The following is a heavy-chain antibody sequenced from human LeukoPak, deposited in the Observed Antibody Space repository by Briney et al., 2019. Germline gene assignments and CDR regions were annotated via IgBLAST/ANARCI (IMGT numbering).Heavy chain of an antibody. V-gene: IGHV4-61*05. J-gene: IGHJ3*02. CDR2: IYYSGST. CDR3: ARQRILGATIDAFDI. D-gene: IGHD1-26*01. CDR1: GDSISSSCYF. Sequence: KPSETLSLTCSVSGDSISSSCYFWGWVRQPPGKGLEWIGYIYYSGSTDYNPSLKSRVTTSVDTSKNQFSLRLSSVTAADTAVYYCARQRILGATIDAFDIWGQGTMVTVSS.